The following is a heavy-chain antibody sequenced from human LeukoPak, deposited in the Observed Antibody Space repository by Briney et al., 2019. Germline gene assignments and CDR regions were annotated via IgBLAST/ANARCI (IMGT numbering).Heavy chain of an antibody. CDR2: TYYRSEWYN. V-gene: IGHV6-1*01. CDR1: GDSVSSNSAA. J-gene: IGHJ4*02. CDR3: ARCGIPAAAVYFDS. Sequence: SQTLSLTCAISGDSVSSNSAAWNWIRQSPSRGLEWLGRTYYRSEWYNDYALSVKSRITINPDTSKNQFSLQLNSVTPEDTAVYYCARCGIPAAAVYFDSWGQGTLVTVSS. D-gene: IGHD6-25*01.